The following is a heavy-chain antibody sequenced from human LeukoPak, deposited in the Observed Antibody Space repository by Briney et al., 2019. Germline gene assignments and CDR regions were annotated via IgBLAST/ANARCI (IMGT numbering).Heavy chain of an antibody. V-gene: IGHV4-34*01. Sequence: PSETLSLTCAVYGGSLSGYYWSWIRQPPGKGPEWIGEINHSGSTNYNPSLKSRVTISVDTSKNQFSLKLSSVTAADTAVYYCAVGSGSPFDYWGQGTLVTVSS. J-gene: IGHJ4*02. D-gene: IGHD1-26*01. CDR3: AVGSGSPFDY. CDR1: GGSLSGYY. CDR2: INHSGST.